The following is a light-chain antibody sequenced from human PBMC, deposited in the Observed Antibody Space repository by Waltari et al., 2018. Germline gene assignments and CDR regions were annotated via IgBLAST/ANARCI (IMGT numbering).Light chain of an antibody. CDR2: GAS. Sequence: IQMTQSPSSLSASVGDRVTITCQANQDIYNSLNWYQQKPGKAPNLLIYGASNLEPGVPSRFSGSGSGTHFTFTISSLQPDDFATYYCQQYDTPLSFGGGTKVAIK. CDR1: QDIYNS. CDR3: QQYDTPLS. J-gene: IGKJ4*01. V-gene: IGKV1-33*01.